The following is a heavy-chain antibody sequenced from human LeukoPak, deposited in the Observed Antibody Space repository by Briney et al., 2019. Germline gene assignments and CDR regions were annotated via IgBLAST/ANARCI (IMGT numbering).Heavy chain of an antibody. V-gene: IGHV4-38-2*01. J-gene: IGHJ5*02. CDR2: VYHSGST. CDR1: GFSIRTGYY. Sequence: SETLSLTCSVSGFSIRTGYYWAWIRQPPGKGLEWIGSVYHSGSTYYNPSLKSRLTISVDTSKNQFSLKLTSVTAADTAVYYCASPAVPIFDPWGQGILVTVSS. CDR3: ASPAVPIFDP.